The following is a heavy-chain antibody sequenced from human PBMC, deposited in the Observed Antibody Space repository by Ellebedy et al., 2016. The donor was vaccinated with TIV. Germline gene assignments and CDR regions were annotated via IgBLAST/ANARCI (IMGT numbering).Heavy chain of an antibody. V-gene: IGHV1-46*01. CDR2: INPSGGST. J-gene: IGHJ5*02. Sequence: AASVKVSCKASGYSFTSYYLHWVRQAPGQGLEWMGIINPSGGSTSYAQKVQGRVNMTRDTSTSTVYMELSSLRSEDRAVYYCARGGPMIFGEVIVYNWFDPWGQGTLVTVSS. CDR1: GYSFTSYY. D-gene: IGHD3-3*01. CDR3: ARGGPMIFGEVIVYNWFDP.